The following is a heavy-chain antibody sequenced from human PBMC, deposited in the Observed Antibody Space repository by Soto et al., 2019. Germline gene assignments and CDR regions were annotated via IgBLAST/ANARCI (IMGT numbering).Heavy chain of an antibody. CDR2: ISGRGGTT. CDR3: AKRDTPMARGAVDV. Sequence: EVQLMESGGGLVQPGGSLRLSCAASGFTFSSYAMSWVRQTPGKGLEWVSAISGRGGTTYYADSVKGRFTISRDNTNSTLYLQMDGLKGEDTALYYCAKRDTPMARGAVDVWGQGTIVTVSS. D-gene: IGHD5-18*01. J-gene: IGHJ3*01. CDR1: GFTFSSYA. V-gene: IGHV3-23*01.